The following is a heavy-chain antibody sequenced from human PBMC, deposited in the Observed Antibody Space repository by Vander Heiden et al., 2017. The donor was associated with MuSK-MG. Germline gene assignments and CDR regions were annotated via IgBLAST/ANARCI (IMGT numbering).Heavy chain of an antibody. CDR2: IYYSGST. Sequence: QLQLQESGPGLVKPSETLSLTCTVSGGSISSSRYYWGWIRQPPGKGLEWIGSIYYSGSTYYNPSLKSRVTISVDTSKNQFSLKLSSVTDADTAVYYCARHLPTVTHDYWGQGTLVTVSS. CDR3: ARHLPTVTHDY. D-gene: IGHD4-17*01. V-gene: IGHV4-39*01. J-gene: IGHJ4*02. CDR1: GGSISSSRYY.